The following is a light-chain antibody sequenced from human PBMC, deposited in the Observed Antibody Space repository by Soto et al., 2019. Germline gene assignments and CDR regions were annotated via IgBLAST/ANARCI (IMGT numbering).Light chain of an antibody. V-gene: IGKV1-5*01. J-gene: IGKJ2*01. CDR3: QQYNSSRYT. CDR2: DAS. Sequence: DIQMTKSPSTLSASVGDRVTITFRASQSISSWLAWYQQKPGKAPKLLIYDASSLESGVPSRFSGSGSGTEFPLTISSRQPDDFATYYCQQYNSSRYTFGQGPKLEIK. CDR1: QSISSW.